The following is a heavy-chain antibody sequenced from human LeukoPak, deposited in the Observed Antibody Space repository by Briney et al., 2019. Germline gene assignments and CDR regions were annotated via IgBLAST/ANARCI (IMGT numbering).Heavy chain of an antibody. J-gene: IGHJ6*03. CDR1: GGSISSGSYY. CDR2: IYTSGST. D-gene: IGHD3-10*01. Sequence: SETLSLTCTVSGGSISSGSYYWSWIRQPAGKGLEWIGRIYTSGSTNYNPSLKSRVTISVDTSKNQFSLKLSSVTAADTAVYYCATSRTDYYGSGRHYYYYMDVWGKGTTVTVSS. CDR3: ATSRTDYYGSGRHYYYYMDV. V-gene: IGHV4-61*02.